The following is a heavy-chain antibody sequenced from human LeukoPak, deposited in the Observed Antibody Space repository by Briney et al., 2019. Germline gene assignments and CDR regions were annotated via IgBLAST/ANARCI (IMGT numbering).Heavy chain of an antibody. D-gene: IGHD2-15*01. CDR1: GGTFSSYA. J-gene: IGHJ3*02. CDR2: IIPIFGTA. V-gene: IGHV1-69*13. Sequence: SVKVSCKASGGTFSSYAISWVRQAPGQGLEWMGGIIPIFGTANYAQKFQGRVTITADESTSTAYMELSSLRSEDTAVYYCARDRKVVVVAAQHAFDIWGQGTMVTVSS. CDR3: ARDRKVVVVAAQHAFDI.